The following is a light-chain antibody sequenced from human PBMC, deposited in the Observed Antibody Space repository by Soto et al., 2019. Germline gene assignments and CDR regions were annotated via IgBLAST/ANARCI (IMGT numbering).Light chain of an antibody. V-gene: IGKV1-9*01. CDR3: QQLNGYQLA. Sequence: DIQLTQSPSFLSAFVGDTVTITCRASQAMSTYLAWYQPKPGKVPKLLIRSASTLQSGVPPRFSGGGSGTEFTLTISTLQPDDSGIYYCQQLNGYQLAFGGGTNVEIK. J-gene: IGKJ4*01. CDR1: QAMSTY. CDR2: SAS.